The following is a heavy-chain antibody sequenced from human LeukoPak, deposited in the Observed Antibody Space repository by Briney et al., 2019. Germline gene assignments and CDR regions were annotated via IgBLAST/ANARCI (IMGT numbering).Heavy chain of an antibody. Sequence: SETLSLTCAVYDGSFSGYYWTWIRQPPGKGLEWIGEINHSGSPNNNPSLKSRVSISFDTSKNQFSLKLSSVTAADTAVYYCARENVAAAGPYYFDYWGQGTLVTVSS. D-gene: IGHD6-13*01. CDR3: ARENVAAAGPYYFDY. CDR2: INHSGSP. CDR1: DGSFSGYY. J-gene: IGHJ4*02. V-gene: IGHV4-34*01.